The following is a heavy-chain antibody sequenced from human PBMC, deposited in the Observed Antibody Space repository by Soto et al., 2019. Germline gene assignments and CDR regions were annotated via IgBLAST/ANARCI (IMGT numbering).Heavy chain of an antibody. J-gene: IGHJ5*02. CDR2: IIPIFGTA. D-gene: IGHD1-1*01. Sequence: QVQLVQSGAEVQKPGSSVKVSCKASGGTFSSYAISWVRQAPGQGLEWMGGIIPIFGTANYAQKFQGRVTITADESTSTAYMELSSLRSEDTAVYYCARVEVGNMRRGRSPNWFDPWGQGTLVTVSS. CDR3: ARVEVGNMRRGRSPNWFDP. CDR1: GGTFSSYA. V-gene: IGHV1-69*01.